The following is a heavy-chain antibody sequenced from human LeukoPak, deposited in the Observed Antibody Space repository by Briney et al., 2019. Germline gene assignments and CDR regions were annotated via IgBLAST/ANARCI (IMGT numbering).Heavy chain of an antibody. Sequence: SVKVSCKASGGTFSSYAISWVRQAPGQVLEWMGGIIPIFGTANYAQKFQGRVTITADESTSTAYMELSSLRSEDTAVYYCARTSSGWNYYFDYWGQGTLVTVSS. CDR1: GGTFSSYA. J-gene: IGHJ4*02. CDR2: IIPIFGTA. V-gene: IGHV1-69*13. D-gene: IGHD6-19*01. CDR3: ARTSSGWNYYFDY.